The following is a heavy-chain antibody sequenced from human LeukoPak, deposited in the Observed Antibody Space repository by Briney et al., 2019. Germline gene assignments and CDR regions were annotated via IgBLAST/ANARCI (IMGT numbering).Heavy chain of an antibody. CDR3: ASLTATQNYIQNFDY. CDR1: GFTFSSYG. J-gene: IGHJ4*02. CDR2: ISSSSSYI. Sequence: GRSLRLSCAASGFTFSSYGMHWVRQAPGKGLEWVSSISSSSSYIYYADSVKGRFTISRDNAKNSLYLQMNSLRAEDTAVYYCASLTATQNYIQNFDYWGQGTLVTVSS. D-gene: IGHD1-7*01. V-gene: IGHV3-21*01.